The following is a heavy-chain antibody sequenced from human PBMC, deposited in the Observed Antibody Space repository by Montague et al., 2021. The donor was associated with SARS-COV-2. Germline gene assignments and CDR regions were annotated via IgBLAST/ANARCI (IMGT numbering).Heavy chain of an antibody. CDR2: IHHSGTL. V-gene: IGHV4/OR15-8*01. Sequence: SETLSLTCTVSNASITTSNWWTWVRQAPGKGLEWVGEIHHSGTLNYNPSLKSRVTISVDTSKNHFSLNLNSVTAADMALYFCARRSRITVFRGVPLTTHSLESWGQGIMVTVSS. CDR3: ARRSRITVFRGVPLTTHSLES. D-gene: IGHD3-10*01. J-gene: IGHJ4*02. CDR1: NASITTSNW.